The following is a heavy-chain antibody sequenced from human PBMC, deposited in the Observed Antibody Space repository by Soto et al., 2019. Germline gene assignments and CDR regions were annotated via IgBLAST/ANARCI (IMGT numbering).Heavy chain of an antibody. J-gene: IGHJ6*03. Sequence: GGSLRLSCAASGFTFSSYAMSWVRQAPGKGLEWVSAISGSGGSTYYADSVKGRFTISRDNSKNTLYLQMNSLRAEDTAVYYCAKDGITGTPTRYYYYMDVWGKGTTVTVSS. D-gene: IGHD1-20*01. CDR2: ISGSGGST. CDR1: GFTFSSYA. CDR3: AKDGITGTPTRYYYYMDV. V-gene: IGHV3-23*01.